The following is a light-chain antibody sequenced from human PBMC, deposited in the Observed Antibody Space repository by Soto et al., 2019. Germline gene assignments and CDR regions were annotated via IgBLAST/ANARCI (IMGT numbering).Light chain of an antibody. V-gene: IGLV2-8*01. Sequence: QSALTQPPSASGSPGQSVTISCTGANSDVGSYNYVSWYQQHPGKAPKVLIYEVSKRASGVPDRFSGSKSGNTASLTVSGLQAEDEADYYCSSYAGSNTRYLFGSVTKLTVL. CDR2: EVS. CDR1: NSDVGSYNY. J-gene: IGLJ1*01. CDR3: SSYAGSNTRYL.